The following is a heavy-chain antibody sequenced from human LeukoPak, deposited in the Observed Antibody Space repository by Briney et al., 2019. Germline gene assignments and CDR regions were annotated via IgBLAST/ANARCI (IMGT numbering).Heavy chain of an antibody. Sequence: GGSLRLFCAASGFTVSSNYMSWVRQAPGKGLEWVSVIYSGGSTYYADSVKGRFTISRDNSKNTLYLQMNSLRAEDTAVYYCARDPGGGSGSLDYWGQGTLVTVSS. CDR1: GFTVSSNY. D-gene: IGHD3-10*01. CDR3: ARDPGGGSGSLDY. V-gene: IGHV3-66*01. CDR2: IYSGGST. J-gene: IGHJ4*02.